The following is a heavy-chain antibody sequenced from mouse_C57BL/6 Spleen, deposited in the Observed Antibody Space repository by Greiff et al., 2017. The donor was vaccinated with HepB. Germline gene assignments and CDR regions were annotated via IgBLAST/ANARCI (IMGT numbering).Heavy chain of an antibody. CDR2: IDPETGGT. CDR1: GYTFTDYE. J-gene: IGHJ1*03. Sequence: QVQLQQSGAELVRPGASVTLSCKASGYTFTDYEMHWVKQTPVHGLEWIGAIDPETGGTAYNQKFKGKAILTADKSSSTAYMELRSLTSEDSAVYYCTRVDTTVVGDWYFDVWGTGTTVTVSS. D-gene: IGHD1-1*01. V-gene: IGHV1-15*01. CDR3: TRVDTTVVGDWYFDV.